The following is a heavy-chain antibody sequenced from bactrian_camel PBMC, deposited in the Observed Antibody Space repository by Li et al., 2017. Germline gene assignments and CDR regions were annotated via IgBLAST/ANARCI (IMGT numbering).Heavy chain of an antibody. V-gene: IGHV3S40*01. Sequence: DVQLVESGGGLVQPGGSLRLSCAASGFTFSSYISWVRQAPGKGLEWVSRIDSGGGSTITIYGDAVKGRFTISRDNTKNTVYLQLNSLKTEDMAMYYCARDVYDFGREYDYWGQGTQVTVS. J-gene: IGHJ4*01. CDR1: GFTFSSY. CDR3: ARDVYDFGREYDY. CDR2: IDSGGGST. D-gene: IGHD1*01.